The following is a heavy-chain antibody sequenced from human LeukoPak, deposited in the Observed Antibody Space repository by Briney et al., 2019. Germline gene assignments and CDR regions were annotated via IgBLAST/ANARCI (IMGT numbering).Heavy chain of an antibody. CDR1: GFSLDDYA. V-gene: IGHV3-9*01. J-gene: IGHJ3*01. D-gene: IGHD1-26*01. CDR2: ISWDGRNM. Sequence: GGSLRLSCAASGFSLDDYAMPWLRQAPGQGLEWVSSISWDGRNMAYAASVKGRFTISRDNAQNSLYLQMYSLKIEDTAFYYCIKDMGFDLLKDAFDLWGQGMLVTVSS. CDR3: IKDMGFDLLKDAFDL.